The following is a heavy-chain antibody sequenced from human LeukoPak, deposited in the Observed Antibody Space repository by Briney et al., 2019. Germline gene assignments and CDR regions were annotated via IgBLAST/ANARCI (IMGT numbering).Heavy chain of an antibody. Sequence: ASVKVSCKASGYPFTGYYMHWVRQAPGQGLEWMGWMNPNSGNTGYAQKFQGRVTMTRNTSISTAYMELSSLRSEDTAVYYCARGVGNYYDSSGYYRDYWGQGTLVTVSS. D-gene: IGHD3-22*01. J-gene: IGHJ4*02. CDR3: ARGVGNYYDSSGYYRDY. CDR2: MNPNSGNT. CDR1: GYPFTGYY. V-gene: IGHV1-8*02.